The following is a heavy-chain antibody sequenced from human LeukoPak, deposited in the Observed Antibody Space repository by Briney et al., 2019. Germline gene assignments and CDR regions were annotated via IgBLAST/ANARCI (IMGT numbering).Heavy chain of an antibody. Sequence: PGGSLRLSCAASGFTFSSYWMYWVRQAPGKGLVWVSRINSDGSRTSYADSVKGRFTISRDNAKNTLNLLMNSLRAEDTAVYYCAREYGAYGAGMDVWGQGTTVAVSS. J-gene: IGHJ6*02. CDR1: GFTFSSYW. CDR2: INSDGSRT. CDR3: AREYGAYGAGMDV. V-gene: IGHV3-74*01. D-gene: IGHD4-17*01.